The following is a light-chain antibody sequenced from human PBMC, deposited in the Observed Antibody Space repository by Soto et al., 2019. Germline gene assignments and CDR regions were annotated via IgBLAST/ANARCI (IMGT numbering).Light chain of an antibody. J-gene: IGLJ2*01. CDR1: SSNIGNND. V-gene: IGLV1-51*02. Sequence: QSVLTQPPSVSAAPGQKVTISCSGSSSNIGNNDVSWYQQFPGTAPRLLMYENNKRPSGIPDRFSGSKSGTSATLGITGLQTGDEADYYCGTWDNGLSAVFGGGTQLTVL. CDR3: GTWDNGLSAV. CDR2: ENN.